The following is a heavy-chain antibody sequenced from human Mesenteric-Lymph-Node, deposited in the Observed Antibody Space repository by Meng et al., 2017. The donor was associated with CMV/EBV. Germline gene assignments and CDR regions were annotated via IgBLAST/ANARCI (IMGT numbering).Heavy chain of an antibody. CDR3: ARDTPRGSSYFDY. J-gene: IGHJ4*02. CDR2: INDDGSST. D-gene: IGHD3-10*01. CDR1: RFTFSSYW. Sequence: GESLKISCAASRFTFSSYWMHWVRQVPGKGLVWVSRINDDGSSTSYADSVKGRFTFSRDNAKNTLYLQMNNLRVDDTAIYYCARDTPRGSSYFDYWGQGTLVTVSS. V-gene: IGHV3-74*01.